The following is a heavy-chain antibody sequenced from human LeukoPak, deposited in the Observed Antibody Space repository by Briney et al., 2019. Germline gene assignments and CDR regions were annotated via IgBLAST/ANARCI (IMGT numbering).Heavy chain of an antibody. CDR2: IYYSGST. CDR3: ARCVVATGGIDY. CDR1: GGSISSSSYY. J-gene: IGHJ4*02. V-gene: IGHV4-39*01. D-gene: IGHD2-21*01. Sequence: PSETLSLTCTVSGGSISSSSYYWGWIRQPPGKGLEWIGSIYYSGSTYYNPSLKSRVTISVDTSKNQFSLKLSSVTAADTAVYYCARCVVATGGIDYWGQGTPVTVSS.